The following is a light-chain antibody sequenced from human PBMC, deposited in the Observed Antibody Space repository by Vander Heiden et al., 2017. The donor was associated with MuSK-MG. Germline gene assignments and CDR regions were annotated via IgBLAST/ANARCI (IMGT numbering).Light chain of an antibody. CDR2: DES. CDR3: QQRSNWPSLT. J-gene: IGKJ4*01. Sequence: EIVLTQSPATLSLSPGESATLSCRASQSVSSYLAWCQQRPGQAPRLLMYDESNRATGIPATFSGSGSGTDFTLTISSLEPEDFAVYYCQQRSNWPSLTFGGGTKVEIK. CDR1: QSVSSY. V-gene: IGKV3-11*01.